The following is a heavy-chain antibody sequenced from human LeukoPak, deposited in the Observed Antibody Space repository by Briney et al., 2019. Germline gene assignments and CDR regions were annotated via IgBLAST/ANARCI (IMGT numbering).Heavy chain of an antibody. Sequence: GGSLRLSCAASGFTFEDYAMHWVRQGPGKGLEWVSLISGNGNNIYYADSVKGRFTISRDNSKNSLYLQMNSLRTEDTALHYCAKDLPQYYDFWSGYYGGFDYWGQGTLVTVSS. CDR1: GFTFEDYA. J-gene: IGHJ4*02. CDR3: AKDLPQYYDFWSGYYGGFDY. CDR2: ISGNGNNI. D-gene: IGHD3-3*01. V-gene: IGHV3-43*02.